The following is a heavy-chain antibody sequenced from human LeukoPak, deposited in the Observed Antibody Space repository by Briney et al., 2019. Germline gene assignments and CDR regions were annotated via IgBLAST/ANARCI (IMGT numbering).Heavy chain of an antibody. D-gene: IGHD1-14*01. V-gene: IGHV3-53*01. Sequence: GGSLRLSCAASGFTVITNDMTWVRQAPGKGLEWVSVLYSDGNTKYADSVQGRCTISRDNSKNTLYLEMNSLSPDDTAVYYCARGVEPLAANTLAYWGQGTLVTVSS. CDR2: LYSDGNT. CDR3: ARGVEPLAANTLAY. J-gene: IGHJ4*02. CDR1: GFTVITND.